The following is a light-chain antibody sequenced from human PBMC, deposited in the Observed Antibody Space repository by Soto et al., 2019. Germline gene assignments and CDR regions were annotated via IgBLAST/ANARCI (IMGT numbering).Light chain of an antibody. CDR2: GVS. Sequence: QSALTQPASVSGSPGQPITISCTGTSSDVGSFDSVSWYQQHPGKAPKLMIYGVSNRPSGVSNRFSGSKSGNTASLTISGLQADDEADYYCSSHTISSALQVFGTGTKLTVL. CDR3: SSHTISSALQV. CDR1: SSDVGSFDS. J-gene: IGLJ1*01. V-gene: IGLV2-14*01.